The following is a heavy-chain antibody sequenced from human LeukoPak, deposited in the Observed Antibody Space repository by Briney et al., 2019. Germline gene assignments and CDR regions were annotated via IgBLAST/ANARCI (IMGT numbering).Heavy chain of an antibody. CDR1: GFTFSSYA. J-gene: IGHJ4*02. V-gene: IGHV3-30-3*01. CDR3: AKGTENYYDSSGYDY. D-gene: IGHD3-22*01. CDR2: ISYDGSNK. Sequence: GGSLRLSCAASGFTFSSYAMHWVRQAPGKGLEWVAVISYDGSNKYYADSVKGRFTISRDNSKNTLYLQMNSLRAEDTAVYYCAKGTENYYDSSGYDYWGQGTLVTVSS.